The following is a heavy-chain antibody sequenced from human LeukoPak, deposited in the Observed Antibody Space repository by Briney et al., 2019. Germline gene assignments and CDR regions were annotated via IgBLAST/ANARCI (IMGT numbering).Heavy chain of an antibody. CDR2: IVVGSGNT. V-gene: IGHV1-58*01. D-gene: IGHD3-22*01. CDR3: AAEAAYYYDSRDAFDV. J-gene: IGHJ3*01. CDR1: GFTFTTSA. Sequence: ASVKVSCKASGFTFTTSAVQWVRQARGQRLEWIGWIVVGSGNTNYAQTFQERVTITRDKSTSLVYMELSSLRSEDAAVDYCAAEAAYYYDSRDAFDVWGQGTMVTVSS.